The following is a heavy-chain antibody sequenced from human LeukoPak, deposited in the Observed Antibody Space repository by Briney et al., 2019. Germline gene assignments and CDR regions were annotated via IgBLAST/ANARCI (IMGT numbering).Heavy chain of an antibody. Sequence: GASVTVSCKASGYTFTGYYMHWVRQAPGQGLEWMGWINPNSGGTNYAQKFQGRATMTRDTSISTAYMELSRLRSDDTAVYYCATIFADNFDYWGQGTLVTVSS. CDR2: INPNSGGT. CDR1: GYTFTGYY. V-gene: IGHV1-2*02. CDR3: ATIFADNFDY. D-gene: IGHD3-9*01. J-gene: IGHJ4*02.